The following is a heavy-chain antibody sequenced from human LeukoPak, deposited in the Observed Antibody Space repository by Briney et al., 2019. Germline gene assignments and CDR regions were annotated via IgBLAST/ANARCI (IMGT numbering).Heavy chain of an antibody. CDR3: ARQLYDFWSGYYSSPPGY. Sequence: GGSLRLSCAASGFTFSSYWMHWVRQAPGKGLVWVSRINSDGSSTSYADSVKGRFTISRDNAKNSLYLQMNSLRAEDTAVYYCARQLYDFWSGYYSSPPGYWGQGTLVTVSS. J-gene: IGHJ4*02. CDR1: GFTFSSYW. D-gene: IGHD3-3*01. CDR2: INSDGSST. V-gene: IGHV3-74*01.